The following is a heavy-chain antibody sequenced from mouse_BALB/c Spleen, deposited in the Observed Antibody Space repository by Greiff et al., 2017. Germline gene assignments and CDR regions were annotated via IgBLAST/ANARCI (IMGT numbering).Heavy chain of an antibody. Sequence: QVQLQQPGAELVKPGAPVKLSCKASGYTFTSYWMNWVKQRPGRGLEWIGRIDPSDSETHYNQKFKDKATLTVDKSSSTAYIQLSSLTSEDSAVYYCARSGDGYIYAMDYWGQGTSVTVSS. J-gene: IGHJ4*01. CDR2: IDPSDSET. V-gene: IGHV1-69*02. CDR1: GYTFTSYW. D-gene: IGHD2-3*01. CDR3: ARSGDGYIYAMDY.